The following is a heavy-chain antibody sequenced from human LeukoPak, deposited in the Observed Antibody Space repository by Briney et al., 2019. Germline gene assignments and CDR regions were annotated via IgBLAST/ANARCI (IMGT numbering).Heavy chain of an antibody. V-gene: IGHV4-4*02. D-gene: IGHD3-22*01. CDR2: IYHDGTT. J-gene: IGHJ4*02. Sequence: SGTLSLTCAVSGGSISSTTWWTWVRQPPGKGLEWIGEIYHDGTTHYNPSLQSRLTVSVDKSKNEFSLKLSSVTAAATAVYYFARARISMIVVVRRYFDHWGQGTLVTVSS. CDR1: GGSISSTTW. CDR3: ARARISMIVVVRRYFDH.